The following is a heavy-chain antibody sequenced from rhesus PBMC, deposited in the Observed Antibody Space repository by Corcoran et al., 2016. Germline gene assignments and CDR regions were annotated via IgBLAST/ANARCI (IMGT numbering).Heavy chain of an antibody. D-gene: IGHD3-16*01. CDR2: IYWDDDK. V-gene: IGHV2S1*01. CDR1: GFSLSTSGMG. CDR3: ARGAYSGKSGPRFHVDY. J-gene: IGHJ4*01. Sequence: QVTLKESGPALVKPTQTLTLTCTFSGFSLSTSGMGVGWIRQPPGKDLEWLESIYWDDDKYYSTSMKRRLTISKDTSKNQVVLTMTNMDPVDTATYYCARGAYSGKSGPRFHVDYWGQGVLVTVSS.